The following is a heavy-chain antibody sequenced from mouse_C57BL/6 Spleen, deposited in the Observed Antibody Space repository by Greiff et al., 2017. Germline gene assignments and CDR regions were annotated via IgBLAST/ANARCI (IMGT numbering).Heavy chain of an antibody. V-gene: IGHV1-78*01. D-gene: IGHD2-4*01. CDR2: IYPRDGST. CDR1: GYTFTDHT. J-gene: IGHJ2*01. Sequence: VKLQESDAELVKPGASVKISCKASGYTFTDHTIHWMKQRPEQGLEWIGHIYPRDGSTKYNEKFEGKATMTADKSSSTAYMQLNKLTSEDSSVYFCARVYYDYDKYFDYWGQGTTLTVSS. CDR3: ARVYYDYDKYFDY.